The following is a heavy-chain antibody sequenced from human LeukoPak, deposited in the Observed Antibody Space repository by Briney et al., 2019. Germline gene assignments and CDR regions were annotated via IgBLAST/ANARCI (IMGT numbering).Heavy chain of an antibody. Sequence: PSETLSLTCTVSGGSISSYYWSWIRQPPGKGLEWIGYIYYSGSTNYNPSLKSRVTISVDTSKNQFSLKLSSVTAADTAAYYCARSPTSSWYKHYFDYWGQGTLVTVSS. CDR1: GGSISSYY. J-gene: IGHJ4*02. V-gene: IGHV4-59*08. D-gene: IGHD6-13*01. CDR2: IYYSGST. CDR3: ARSPTSSWYKHYFDY.